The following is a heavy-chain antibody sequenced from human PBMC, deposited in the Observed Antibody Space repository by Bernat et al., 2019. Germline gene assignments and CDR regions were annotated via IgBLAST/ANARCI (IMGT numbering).Heavy chain of an antibody. V-gene: IGHV4-31*03. CDR3: ARVGDSSGYSVYYFDY. CDR1: GGSISSGGYY. J-gene: IGHJ4*02. D-gene: IGHD3-22*01. Sequence: QVQLQESGPGLVKPSQTLSLTCTVSGGSISSGGYYWSWIRPHPGQGLEWIGYIYYSGSTYYNPSLKSRVTISVDTSKNQFSLKLSSVTAADTAVYYCARVGDSSGYSVYYFDYWGQGTLVTVSS. CDR2: IYYSGST.